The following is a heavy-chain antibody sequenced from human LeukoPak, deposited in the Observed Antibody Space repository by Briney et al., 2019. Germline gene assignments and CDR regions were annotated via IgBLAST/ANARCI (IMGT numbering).Heavy chain of an antibody. Sequence: SVKVSCKASGYTFTSYYMHWVRQAPGQGLEWMGGIIPIFGTANYAQKFQGRVTITADESTSTAYMELSSLRSKDTAVYYCAREPPRYCSGGSCFAFDYWGQGTLVTVSS. J-gene: IGHJ4*02. CDR3: AREPPRYCSGGSCFAFDY. D-gene: IGHD2-15*01. V-gene: IGHV1-69*13. CDR2: IIPIFGTA. CDR1: GYTFTSYY.